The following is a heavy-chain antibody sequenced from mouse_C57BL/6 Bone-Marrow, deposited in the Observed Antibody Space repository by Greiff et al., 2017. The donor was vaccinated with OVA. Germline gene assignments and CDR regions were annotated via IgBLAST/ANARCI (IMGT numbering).Heavy chain of an antibody. CDR3: ASEEGQLRPFAY. D-gene: IGHD3-2*02. CDR1: GYTFTSYW. V-gene: IGHV1-55*01. Sequence: QVQLQQPGAELVKPGASVKMSCKASGYTFTSYWITWVKQRPGQGLEWIGDIYPGSGSTNYNEKFKSKATLTVDTSSSTAYMQLSSLTSEDSAVYYCASEEGQLRPFAYWGQGTLVTVSA. J-gene: IGHJ3*01. CDR2: IYPGSGST.